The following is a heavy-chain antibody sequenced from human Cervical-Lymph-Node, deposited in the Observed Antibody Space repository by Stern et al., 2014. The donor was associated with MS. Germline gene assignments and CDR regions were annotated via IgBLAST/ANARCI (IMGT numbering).Heavy chain of an antibody. J-gene: IGHJ4*02. CDR2: ISSSTTFR. V-gene: IGHV3-21*01. D-gene: IGHD6-19*01. CDR1: QFIFTDYA. CDR3: ARGGIAVAVDH. Sequence: EVQLVESGGGLVKPGGSLRLSCAASQFIFTDYAMTWVRQAPGRGLEWVASISSSTTFRYYADSLEGRFFISRDNAKNSVSLQMNSLRAEDTAVYYCARGGIAVAVDHWGRGTLVTVSS.